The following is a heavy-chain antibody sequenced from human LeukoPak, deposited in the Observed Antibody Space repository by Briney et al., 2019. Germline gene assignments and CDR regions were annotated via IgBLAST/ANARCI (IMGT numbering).Heavy chain of an antibody. D-gene: IGHD3-16*01. CDR2: INHSGST. Sequence: SETLSLTCTVSGGSISSSSYYWSWIRQPPGKGLEWIGEINHSGSTNFNPSLKSRVTISVDTSKNQFSLKLSSVTAADTAVYYCAGGVGGAEINYYYYYYMDVWDKGTTVTVSS. CDR3: AGGVGGAEINYYYYYYMDV. V-gene: IGHV4-39*07. J-gene: IGHJ6*03. CDR1: GGSISSSSYY.